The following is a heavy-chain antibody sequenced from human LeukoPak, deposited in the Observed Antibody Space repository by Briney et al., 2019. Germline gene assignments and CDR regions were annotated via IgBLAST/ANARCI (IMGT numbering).Heavy chain of an antibody. D-gene: IGHD6-19*01. Sequence: EGSLRLSCAASGFTFSSYAMHWVRQAPGKGLEWVAVISYDGSNKYYADSVKGRFTISRDNSKNTLYLQMNSLRAEDTAVYYCARETYSSGWYPLTYYFDYWGQGTLVTVSS. CDR3: ARETYSSGWYPLTYYFDY. J-gene: IGHJ4*02. CDR1: GFTFSSYA. V-gene: IGHV3-30*04. CDR2: ISYDGSNK.